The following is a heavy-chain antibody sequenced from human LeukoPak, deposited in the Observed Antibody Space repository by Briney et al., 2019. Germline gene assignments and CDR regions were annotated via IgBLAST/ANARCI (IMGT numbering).Heavy chain of an antibody. CDR1: GFTFSSYG. J-gene: IGHJ4*02. D-gene: IGHD5-18*01. V-gene: IGHV3-30*18. Sequence: PGRSLRLSCAASGFTFSSYGMHWVRQAPGKGLEWVAVISYDGSNKYYADSVKGRFTISRDNSKNTLYLQMNSLRAEDTAVYYCAKEGRGYSYGLDYWGQGTLVTVSS. CDR3: AKEGRGYSYGLDY. CDR2: ISYDGSNK.